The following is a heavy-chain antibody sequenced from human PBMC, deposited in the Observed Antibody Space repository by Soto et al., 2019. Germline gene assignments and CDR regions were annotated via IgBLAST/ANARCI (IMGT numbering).Heavy chain of an antibody. CDR1: GGSISSGGSY. CDR3: ASAPETPPIFGVVRPYFFDF. J-gene: IGHJ4*02. V-gene: IGHV4-31*03. D-gene: IGHD3-3*01. CDR2: IFYSDSF. Sequence: QVQLQESGPGLVKSSQTLSLTCTVSGGSISSGGSYWSWIRQRPGKGLEWIGYIFYSDSFYYTPSLKGRVVILADTSKNQFTLKLGSVTDADTAVYYCASAPETPPIFGVVRPYFFDFWGQGTLVTVSS.